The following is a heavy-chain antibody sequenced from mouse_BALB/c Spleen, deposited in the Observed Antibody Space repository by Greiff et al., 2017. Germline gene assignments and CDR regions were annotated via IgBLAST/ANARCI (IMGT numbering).Heavy chain of an antibody. J-gene: IGHJ3*01. V-gene: IGHV2-9-2*01. D-gene: IGHD6-2*01. CDR1: GFSLTSYD. CDR3: VRDVSAWFAY. CDR2: IWTGGGT. Sequence: VKLMESGPGLVAPSQSLSITCTVSGFSLTSYDISWIRQPPGKGLEWLGVIWTGGGTNYNSAFMSRLSISKDNSKSQVFLKMNSLQTDDTAIYYCVRDVSAWFAYWGQGTLVTVSA.